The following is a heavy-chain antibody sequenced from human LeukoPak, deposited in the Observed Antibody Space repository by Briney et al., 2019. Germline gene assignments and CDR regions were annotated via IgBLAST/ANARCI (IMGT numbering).Heavy chain of an antibody. J-gene: IGHJ4*02. Sequence: TLSLTCTVSGGSISSGGYYWSWIRQHPGKGLEWIGYIYYSGSTYYNPSLKSRVTISVDTSKNQFSLKLSSVTAADTAVYYCARESVQLWASFDYWGQGTLVTVSS. CDR2: IYYSGST. V-gene: IGHV4-31*03. CDR3: ARESVQLWASFDY. D-gene: IGHD5-18*01. CDR1: GGSISSGGYY.